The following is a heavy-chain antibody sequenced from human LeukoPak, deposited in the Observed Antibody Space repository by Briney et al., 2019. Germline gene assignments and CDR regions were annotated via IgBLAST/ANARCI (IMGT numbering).Heavy chain of an antibody. V-gene: IGHV3-48*04. J-gene: IGHJ4*02. CDR3: AKSGYSYGGIDF. CDR1: GFTFSSYS. Sequence: GGSLRLSCAASGFTFSSYSMNWVRQAPGKGLEWVSYISSSGSTIYYADSVKGRFTISRDNAKNSLYLQMNSLRAEDTAVYYCAKSGYSYGGIDFWGQGTLVTVSS. CDR2: ISSSGSTI. D-gene: IGHD5-18*01.